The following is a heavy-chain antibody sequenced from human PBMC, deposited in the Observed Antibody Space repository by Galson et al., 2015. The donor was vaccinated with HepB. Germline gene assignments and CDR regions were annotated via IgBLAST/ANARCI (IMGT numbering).Heavy chain of an antibody. D-gene: IGHD2/OR15-2a*01. V-gene: IGHV3-49*03. Sequence: SLRLSCAGSEFTFEDYVISWFRQAPGKGLEWLGFIRTKSYGGTNEYAASVKGRVIISRDDSHSVAYLQMDSLDTDDTAVYYCSRKIGAPEYDYYGLDVWGQGTTVTVSS. J-gene: IGHJ6*02. CDR2: IRTKSYGGTN. CDR3: SRKIGAPEYDYYGLDV. CDR1: EFTFEDYV.